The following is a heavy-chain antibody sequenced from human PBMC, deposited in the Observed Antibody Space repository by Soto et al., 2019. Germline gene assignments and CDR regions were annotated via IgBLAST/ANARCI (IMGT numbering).Heavy chain of an antibody. J-gene: IGHJ4*02. Sequence: TSETLSLTCTVSGGSISSGGHYWSWIRQHPGKGLEWIGYIYYSGSTYYNPSLKSRVTISVDTSKNQFSLKLSSVTAADTAVYYCARGVNFWSGYYIFDYWGQGTLVTVSS. D-gene: IGHD3-3*01. V-gene: IGHV4-31*03. CDR2: IYYSGST. CDR1: GGSISSGGHY. CDR3: ARGVNFWSGYYIFDY.